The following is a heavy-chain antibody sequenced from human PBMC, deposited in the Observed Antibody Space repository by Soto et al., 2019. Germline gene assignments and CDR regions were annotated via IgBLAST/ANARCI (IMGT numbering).Heavy chain of an antibody. CDR1: GYTFTSYV. Sequence: QVQLVQSGAEVKKPGASVKVSCKASGYTFTSYVISWVRQAPGQGLEWMGWISAYNGNTNYAQKLQGRVTMTTDTSTSTAYMELRSLSSDDTAVYYCASYREQLVLYGMDVCGQGTTVTVSS. J-gene: IGHJ6*02. V-gene: IGHV1-18*01. D-gene: IGHD6-13*01. CDR2: ISAYNGNT. CDR3: ASYREQLVLYGMDV.